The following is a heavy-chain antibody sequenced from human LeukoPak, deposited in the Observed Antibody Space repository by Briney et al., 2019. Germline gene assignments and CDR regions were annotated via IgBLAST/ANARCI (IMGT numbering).Heavy chain of an antibody. CDR3: ARVIRVYYGLDV. CDR2: INPNSGGT. J-gene: IGHJ6*02. CDR1: GYTFIFYY. D-gene: IGHD3-16*01. V-gene: IGHV1-2*02. Sequence: GASVNVSCKASGYTFIFYYIHWVRQAPGQGLEWMGWINPNSGGTHYTQRFQGRVTMTRDTSISTAYMELSRLKSDDTAVYYCARVIRVYYGLDVWGRGTTVTVSS.